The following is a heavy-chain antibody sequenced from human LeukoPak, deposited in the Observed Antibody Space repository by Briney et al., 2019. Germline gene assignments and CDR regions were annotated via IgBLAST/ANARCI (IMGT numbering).Heavy chain of an antibody. J-gene: IGHJ4*02. CDR3: ATHGARSYYFDY. CDR2: IYHSGST. D-gene: IGHD1-26*01. CDR1: GGSISSSNW. Sequence: PSETLSLTCAVSGGSISSSNWWSWVRQPPGKGLEWIGEIYHSGSTNYNPSLKSRVTISVDTSKNQFSLKLSSVTAADTAVYYCATHGARSYYFDYWGQGTLVTVSS. V-gene: IGHV4-4*02.